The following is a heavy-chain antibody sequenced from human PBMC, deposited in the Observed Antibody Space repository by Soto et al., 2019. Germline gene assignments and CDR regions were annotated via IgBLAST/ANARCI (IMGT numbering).Heavy chain of an antibody. Sequence: LETLSLTCAVYGGSFSGYYWTWIRQPPGTGLEWIGEINHSGSTNYNPSLKSRVTISVDTSKNQFSLKLTSLTAADTAVYYCARDKITGLFDYWGQGTLVTVSS. V-gene: IGHV4-34*01. CDR1: GGSFSGYY. CDR3: ARDKITGLFDY. J-gene: IGHJ4*02. D-gene: IGHD2-8*02. CDR2: INHSGST.